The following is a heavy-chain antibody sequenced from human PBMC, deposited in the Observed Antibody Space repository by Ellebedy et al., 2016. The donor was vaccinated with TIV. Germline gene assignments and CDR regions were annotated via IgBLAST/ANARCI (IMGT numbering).Heavy chain of an antibody. J-gene: IGHJ4*02. V-gene: IGHV3-23*01. CDR3: AKDSKRWPPESGYFDY. D-gene: IGHD6-19*01. Sequence: GGSLRLXXTASGVTFSSYGMTWVRQASGKGLEWVSFISGSGGSIYYADSVKGRFTISRDNFKNTVYLQMNNLRAEDTAIYYCAKDSKRWPPESGYFDYWGQGTLVTVSS. CDR1: GVTFSSYG. CDR2: ISGSGGSI.